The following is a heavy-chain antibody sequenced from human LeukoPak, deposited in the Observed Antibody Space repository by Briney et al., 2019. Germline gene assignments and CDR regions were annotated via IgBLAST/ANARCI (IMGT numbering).Heavy chain of an antibody. CDR3: VRSRCGGDCYRSSNFDY. Sequence: GGSLRLSCAASGFTFSSYWMHWVRQAPGKGLVWVSRIHSDGSSTSYADSVRGRFTISRDNAKNTLYLQMNSLRAEDTAVYYCVRSRCGGDCYRSSNFDYWGQGTLVTVSS. D-gene: IGHD2-21*02. CDR1: GFTFSSYW. J-gene: IGHJ4*02. CDR2: IHSDGSST. V-gene: IGHV3-74*01.